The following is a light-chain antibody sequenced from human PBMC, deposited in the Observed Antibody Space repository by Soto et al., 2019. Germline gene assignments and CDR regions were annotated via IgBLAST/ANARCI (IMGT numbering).Light chain of an antibody. Sequence: EIVMTQSPATLSVSPGERATLSCRASQSVSSNLAWYQQKPGQAPRLLIYGASTRATGIAARFSGSGSGTDFTLTISSLQSEDFAVYYCQQYNNWPRTFGQGTKV. J-gene: IGKJ1*01. CDR1: QSVSSN. V-gene: IGKV3-15*01. CDR2: GAS. CDR3: QQYNNWPRT.